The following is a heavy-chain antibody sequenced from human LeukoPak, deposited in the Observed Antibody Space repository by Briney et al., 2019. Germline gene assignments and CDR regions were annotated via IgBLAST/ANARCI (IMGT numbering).Heavy chain of an antibody. CDR2: INHSGST. CDR1: GGSFSGYY. CDR3: ARGLGYCSGGSCHPFDY. V-gene: IGHV4-34*01. J-gene: IGHJ4*02. Sequence: SETLSLTCAVYGGSFSGYYWSWIRQPPGKGLEWIGEINHSGSTIYNPSLKSRVTISVDTSKNQFSLKLSSVTAADTAVYYCARGLGYCSGGSCHPFDYWGQGTLVTVSS. D-gene: IGHD2-15*01.